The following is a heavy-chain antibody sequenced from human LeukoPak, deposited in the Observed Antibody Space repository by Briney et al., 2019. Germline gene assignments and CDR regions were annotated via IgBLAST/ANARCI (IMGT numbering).Heavy chain of an antibody. J-gene: IGHJ3*02. CDR2: IWYDGSNK. CDR3: ARDLHSSGWYDAFDI. CDR1: GFTFSSYG. Sequence: PGGSLRLSCAASGFTFSSYGMHWVRQAPGKGLEWVAVIWYDGSNKYYADSVKGRFTISRDNSKNTLYLQMNSLRAEDTAVYYCARDLHSSGWYDAFDIWGQGTIVTVSS. D-gene: IGHD6-19*01. V-gene: IGHV3-33*01.